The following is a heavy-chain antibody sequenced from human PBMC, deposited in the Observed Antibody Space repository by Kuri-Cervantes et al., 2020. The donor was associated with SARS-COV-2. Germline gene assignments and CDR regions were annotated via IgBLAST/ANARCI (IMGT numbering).Heavy chain of an antibody. Sequence: GSLRLSCTVSGGSISSYYWSWIRQPPGKGLEWIGYIYYSGSTNYNPSLKSRVTISVDTSKNQFSLKLGSVTAADTAVYYCARGGSYGFPDYWGQGTLVTVSS. CDR3: ARGGSYGFPDY. J-gene: IGHJ4*02. D-gene: IGHD5-18*01. CDR1: GGSISSYY. V-gene: IGHV4-59*01. CDR2: IYYSGST.